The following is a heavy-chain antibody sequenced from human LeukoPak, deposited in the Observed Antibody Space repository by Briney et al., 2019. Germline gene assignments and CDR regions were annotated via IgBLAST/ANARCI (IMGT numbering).Heavy chain of an antibody. J-gene: IGHJ3*02. CDR3: ARHYDILTGYSAYAFDI. CDR2: IYYSGTI. CDR1: GGSISSYY. Sequence: SETLSLTCTVSGGSISSYYWSWIRQPPGEGLEWIGYIYYSGTINYNPSLKSRVTISVDTSKNQFSLKLSSVTAADTAVYYCARHYDILTGYSAYAFDIWGQGTMVTVSS. D-gene: IGHD3-9*01. V-gene: IGHV4-59*08.